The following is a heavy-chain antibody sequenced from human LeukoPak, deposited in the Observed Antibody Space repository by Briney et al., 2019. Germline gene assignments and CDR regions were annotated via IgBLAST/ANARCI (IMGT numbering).Heavy chain of an antibody. D-gene: IGHD1-26*01. CDR1: GDSISSGRYY. CDR3: ARSSSGNFYFES. J-gene: IGHJ4*02. CDR2: IYTSGKT. Sequence: KPSETLSLTCSVSGDSISSGRYYWSWVRQPAGKELEWIGRIYTSGKTDFNPYTPSLKSRVIMSLDTSKNQVSLILTSVTAADTAMYYCARSSSGNFYFESWGQGTLVTVSS. V-gene: IGHV4-61*02.